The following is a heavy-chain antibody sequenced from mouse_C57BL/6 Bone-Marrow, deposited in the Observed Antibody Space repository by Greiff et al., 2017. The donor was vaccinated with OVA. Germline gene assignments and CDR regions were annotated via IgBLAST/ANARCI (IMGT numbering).Heavy chain of an antibody. D-gene: IGHD1-1*01. V-gene: IGHV3-1*01. CDR1: GYSITSGYD. CDR2: ISYSGST. J-gene: IGHJ2*01. Sequence: EVKLQESGPGMVKPSQSLSLTCTVTGYSITSGYDWHWIRHFPGNKLEWMGYISYSGSTNYNPSLKSRISITHDTSKNHFFLKLNSVTTEDNATYYCARGRYYGSSPYYFDYWGQGTTLTVSS. CDR3: ARGRYYGSSPYYFDY.